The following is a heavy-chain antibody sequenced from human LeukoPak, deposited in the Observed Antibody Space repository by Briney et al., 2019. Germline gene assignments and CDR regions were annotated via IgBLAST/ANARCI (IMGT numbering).Heavy chain of an antibody. Sequence: PGGSLRLSCAASGFTFSSTSMSWVRQAPGKGLEWVAVTVCGGDGTYYADSVKGRFTISRDNSNNTLYLQMNSLRAEDTAVYYCAKLTTSWGQGTLVTVSS. CDR3: AKLTTS. CDR1: GFTFSSTS. D-gene: IGHD4-11*01. J-gene: IGHJ4*02. V-gene: IGHV3-23*01. CDR2: TVCGGDGT.